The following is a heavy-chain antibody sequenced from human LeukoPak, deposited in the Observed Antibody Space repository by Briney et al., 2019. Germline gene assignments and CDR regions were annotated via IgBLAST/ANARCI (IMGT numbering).Heavy chain of an antibody. V-gene: IGHV4-38-2*02. CDR1: GYSISSGYY. CDR2: IYHSGST. Sequence: PSETLSLTCTVSGYSISSGYYWGWIRQPPGKGLEWIGCIYHSGSTYYNPSLKSRVTISVDTSKNQFSLKLSSVTAADTAVYYCARDIVVVPAARGLYYFDYWGQGTLVTVSS. CDR3: ARDIVVVPAARGLYYFDY. J-gene: IGHJ4*02. D-gene: IGHD2-2*01.